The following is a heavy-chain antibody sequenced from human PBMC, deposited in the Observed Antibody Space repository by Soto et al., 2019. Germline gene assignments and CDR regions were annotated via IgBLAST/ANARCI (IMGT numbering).Heavy chain of an antibody. V-gene: IGHV3-48*03. CDR3: TREAPRIGMDY. Sequence: QPGGSLRLSCAVSGFTFSSYEMNWVRQAPGKGLEWVSYIGSSGFTIYYADSVKGRFTISRDNAKNSLYLQMNSLRVEDTAVYYCTREAPRIGMDYWGQGTLVTVSS. CDR1: GFTFSSYE. J-gene: IGHJ4*02. D-gene: IGHD1-1*01. CDR2: IGSSGFTI.